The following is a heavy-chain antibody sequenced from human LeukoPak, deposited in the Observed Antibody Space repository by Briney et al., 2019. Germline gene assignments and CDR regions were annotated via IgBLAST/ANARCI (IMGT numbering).Heavy chain of an antibody. V-gene: IGHV3-23*01. J-gene: IGHJ5*02. CDR3: TKDPNGDYVGAFDP. CDR2: ITGSHGTT. D-gene: IGHD4-17*01. CDR1: GFTFSSFA. Sequence: GGSLRLSCAASGFTFSSFAMTWVRQAPGKGLEWVSSITGSHGTTYNTDSVKGRFTISRDNSQNTLYLQMNSLRAEDTAVYYCTKDPNGDYVGAFDPWGQGTLVTVSS.